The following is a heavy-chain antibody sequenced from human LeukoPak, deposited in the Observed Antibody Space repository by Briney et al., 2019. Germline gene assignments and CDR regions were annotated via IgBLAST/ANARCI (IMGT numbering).Heavy chain of an antibody. CDR3: ARDHHRGVS. Sequence: GGSLRLSCAASGFTFNNHAMNWVRQAPGKGLEWVSVIYSGGSTYYADSVKGRFTISRDNSKNTLYLQMNSLRAEDTAVYYCARDHHRGVSWGQGTLVTVSS. J-gene: IGHJ5*02. CDR1: GFTFNNHA. V-gene: IGHV3-66*01. D-gene: IGHD3-10*01. CDR2: IYSGGST.